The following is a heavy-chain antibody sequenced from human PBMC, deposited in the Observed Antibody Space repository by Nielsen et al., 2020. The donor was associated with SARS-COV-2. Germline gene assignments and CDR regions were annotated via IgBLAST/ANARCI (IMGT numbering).Heavy chain of an antibody. CDR3: ARSAAYYDFWSGYSLDS. CDR2: FYYSGST. Sequence: SETLSLTCTVSGGSISTYYWSWIRQPPGKGLEWIGYFYYSGSTNYNPSLKSRLTISVDTSRNQFSLSLRSVTAADTAVYYCARSAAYYDFWSGYSLDSWGQGTLVTVSS. CDR1: GGSISTYY. D-gene: IGHD3-3*01. J-gene: IGHJ4*02. V-gene: IGHV4-59*08.